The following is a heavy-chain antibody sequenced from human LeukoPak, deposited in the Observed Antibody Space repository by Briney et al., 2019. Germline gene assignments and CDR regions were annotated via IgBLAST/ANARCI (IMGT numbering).Heavy chain of an antibody. CDR1: AFTFTSHV. CDR3: ARESIRSGSLKWFDP. V-gene: IGHV3-23*01. CDR2: IDGSGHTT. D-gene: IGHD3-3*01. Sequence: GGSLRLSCAASAFTFTSHVMSWVRQTPGKELEWVSAIDGSGHTTYYADSVRGRFIISRDNSKKMLYLQMYSLRAEDTATYYCARESIRSGSLKWFDPWGQGTLVTVSS. J-gene: IGHJ5*02.